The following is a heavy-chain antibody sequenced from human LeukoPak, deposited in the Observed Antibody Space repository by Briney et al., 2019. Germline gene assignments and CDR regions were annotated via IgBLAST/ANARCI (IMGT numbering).Heavy chain of an antibody. CDR3: AKVSCTGGTCSSFDY. CDR1: GFTFSSFV. V-gene: IGHV3-23*01. D-gene: IGHD2-8*02. CDR2: ISGGGVYK. J-gene: IGHJ4*02. Sequence: GGSLRLSCAASGFTFSSFVMSWVRQAPGKGLEWVSSISGGGVYKYYTDSVKGRFTISRDNSKNTLYVQMNSLRAEATAVYYCAKVSCTGGTCSSFDYWGQGTLATVSS.